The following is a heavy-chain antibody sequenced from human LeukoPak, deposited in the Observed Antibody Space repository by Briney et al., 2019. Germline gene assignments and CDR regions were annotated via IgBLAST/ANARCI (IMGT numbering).Heavy chain of an antibody. D-gene: IGHD2-15*01. Sequence: SETLSLTCTVSGGSITSSIYYWDWIRQPPGKGLEWIGSIYYSGSTYYNPSLKSRVTISVNTSKNQFSLKLTSVTAADTAVYYCARGRGCSGGSCYADYWGQGTLVTVSS. CDR3: ARGRGCSGGSCYADY. CDR1: GGSITSSIYY. J-gene: IGHJ4*02. V-gene: IGHV4-39*01. CDR2: IYYSGST.